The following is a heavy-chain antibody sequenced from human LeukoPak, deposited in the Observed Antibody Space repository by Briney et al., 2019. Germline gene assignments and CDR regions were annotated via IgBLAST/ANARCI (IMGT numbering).Heavy chain of an antibody. V-gene: IGHV3-23*01. CDR3: ANEIRPNDY. J-gene: IGHJ4*02. CDR2: ISISGDDT. Sequence: GGSLRLSCATSGFSFSSHVMTWVRQAPGKGPEWLSAISISGDDTYYADSVKGRFTISRDNSKNTLCLQMNSLSADDTAMYYCANEIRPNDYWGQGTLVTVSS. D-gene: IGHD4-17*01. CDR1: GFSFSSHV.